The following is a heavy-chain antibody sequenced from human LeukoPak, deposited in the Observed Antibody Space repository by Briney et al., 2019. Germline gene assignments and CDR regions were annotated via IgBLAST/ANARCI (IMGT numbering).Heavy chain of an antibody. Sequence: GGSLRLSCAASGFTFSSYAMRGVRQAPGKGLEWVSAISGSGGSTFYAVSVRGRFTISRDNSKNTLYLQMNSLRAEGTAVYYCATKLGSGYDYVYWGQGTLVTVSS. D-gene: IGHD5-12*01. V-gene: IGHV3-23*01. CDR2: ISGSGGST. J-gene: IGHJ4*02. CDR3: ATKLGSGYDYVY. CDR1: GFTFSSYA.